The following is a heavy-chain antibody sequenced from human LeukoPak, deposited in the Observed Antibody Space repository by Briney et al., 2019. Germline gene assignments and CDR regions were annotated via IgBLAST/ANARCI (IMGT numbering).Heavy chain of an antibody. Sequence: PSETLSLTCAVSGVSISTNTWWSWVRQTPGKGLEWIGEIFHSESVNSNPSLESRLTISLDKSKNHSSLELTSVTAADTALYFCAREIFGARAFEYWGQGILVTVSS. CDR3: AREIFGARAFEY. CDR2: IFHSESV. J-gene: IGHJ4*02. V-gene: IGHV4-4*02. CDR1: GVSISTNTW. D-gene: IGHD3-3*01.